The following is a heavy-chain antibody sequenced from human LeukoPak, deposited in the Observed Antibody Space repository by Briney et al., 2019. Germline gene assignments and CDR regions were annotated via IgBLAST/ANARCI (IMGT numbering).Heavy chain of an antibody. CDR3: ARLDYGDYRGAFDI. CDR1: GGSISSSSYY. Sequence: SETLSLTCTVSGGSISSSSYYWGWIRQPPGTGLEWIGSIYYSGSTYYNPSLKSRVTISVDTSKNQFSLKLSSVTAAETAVYYCARLDYGDYRGAFDIWGQGTMVTVSS. CDR2: IYYSGST. D-gene: IGHD4-17*01. J-gene: IGHJ3*02. V-gene: IGHV4-39*01.